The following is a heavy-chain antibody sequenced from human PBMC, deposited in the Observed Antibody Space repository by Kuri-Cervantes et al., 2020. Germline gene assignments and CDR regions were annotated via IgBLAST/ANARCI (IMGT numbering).Heavy chain of an antibody. CDR1: GFTFSSYD. Sequence: GESLKISCAASGFTFSSYDMHWVRQATGKGLEWVSAIGTAGDTYYPGSVKGRFTISRENAKNSLYLQMSSLRVDDTAVYFCARYSGSNGFVYWGQGTLVNVSS. J-gene: IGHJ4*02. CDR2: IGTAGDT. V-gene: IGHV3-13*01. D-gene: IGHD1-26*01. CDR3: ARYSGSNGFVY.